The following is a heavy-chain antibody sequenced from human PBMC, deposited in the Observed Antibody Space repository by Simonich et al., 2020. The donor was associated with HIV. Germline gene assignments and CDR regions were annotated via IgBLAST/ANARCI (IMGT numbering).Heavy chain of an antibody. J-gene: IGHJ4*02. V-gene: IGHV1-69*10. CDR2: IIPILGIA. CDR3: ARDSQELAAAGTAGTFDY. D-gene: IGHD6-13*01. CDR1: GCSFSGYG. Sequence: VSGCSFSGYGISWVRQAPRQGLEWMGGIIPILGIANYAQKFQDRVAITTDKSTTTAYMELSSLRSDDTAVYYCARDSQELAAAGTAGTFDYWSQGTLVTVSS.